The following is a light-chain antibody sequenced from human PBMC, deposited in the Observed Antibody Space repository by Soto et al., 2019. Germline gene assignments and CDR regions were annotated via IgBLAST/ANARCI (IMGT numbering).Light chain of an antibody. CDR1: SGLVSPAHN. V-gene: IGLV8-61*01. J-gene: IGLJ1*01. CDR2: STS. CDR3: ALFMGNGISV. Sequence: QTVVTQESSFSVSPGGTVTLTCGLISGLVSPAHNPNWYQQTPGQAPRTLIYSTSTRSSGVPDRFSGSILGNKAALTITGAQADDESDYYFALFMGNGISVFGTGTKLTVL.